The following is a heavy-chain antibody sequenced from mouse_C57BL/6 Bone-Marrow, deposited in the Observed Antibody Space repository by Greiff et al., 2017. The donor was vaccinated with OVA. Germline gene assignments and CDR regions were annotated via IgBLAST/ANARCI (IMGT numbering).Heavy chain of an antibody. Sequence: QVQLKESGPGILQPSQTLSLTCSFSGFSLSTFGMGVGWIRQPSGKGLEWLAHIWWDDDKYYNPALKSRLTISKDTSKNQVFLKIANVDTADTATYYCARMPPYYYGSSYEAMDYWGQGTSVTVSS. J-gene: IGHJ4*01. CDR2: IWWDDDK. D-gene: IGHD1-1*01. V-gene: IGHV8-8*01. CDR3: ARMPPYYYGSSYEAMDY. CDR1: GFSLSTFGMG.